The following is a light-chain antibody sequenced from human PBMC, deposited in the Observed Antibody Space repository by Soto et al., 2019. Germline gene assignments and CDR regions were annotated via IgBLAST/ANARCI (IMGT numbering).Light chain of an antibody. CDR3: KSYAGSNTHV. V-gene: IGLV2-8*01. CDR1: NNDIGVYDF. J-gene: IGLJ1*01. Sequence: QSVLTRPPSASCAPGQPVTISCTGTNNDIGVYDFVSWYQHHPGKAPRLIIYEVVQRPSGVPDRFSGSKSGNTASLTVSGLQAADEADYFCKSYAGSNTHVYGSGTKVNVL. CDR2: EVV.